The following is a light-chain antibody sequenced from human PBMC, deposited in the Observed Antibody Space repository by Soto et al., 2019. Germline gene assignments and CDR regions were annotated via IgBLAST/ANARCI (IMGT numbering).Light chain of an antibody. J-gene: IGLJ3*02. V-gene: IGLV1-40*01. Sequence: QSVLTQPPSVSGAPGQRVTISCPGSSSNIGAGYDVHWYQQLPGRAPKLLIYGNINRASGVPDRFSGSKSGTSASLAITGLQTEDEADYYCQSYDISLSAWVFGGGTKLTVL. CDR2: GNI. CDR3: QSYDISLSAWV. CDR1: SSNIGAGYD.